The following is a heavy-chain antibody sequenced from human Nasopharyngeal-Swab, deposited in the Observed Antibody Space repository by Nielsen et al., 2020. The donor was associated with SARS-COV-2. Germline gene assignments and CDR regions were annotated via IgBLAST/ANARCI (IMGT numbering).Heavy chain of an antibody. J-gene: IGHJ6*02. V-gene: IGHV3-21*01. CDR2: ISSSSSYI. CDR3: ARDRYDFWSGYYTPYYYYYGMDV. D-gene: IGHD3-3*01. CDR1: GFTFSSYA. Sequence: GESLTISCAASGFTFSSYAMSWVRQAPGKGLESVSSISSSSSYIYYADSVKGRFTISRDNAKNSLYLQMNSLRAEDTAVYYCARDRYDFWSGYYTPYYYYYGMDVWGQGTTVTVSS.